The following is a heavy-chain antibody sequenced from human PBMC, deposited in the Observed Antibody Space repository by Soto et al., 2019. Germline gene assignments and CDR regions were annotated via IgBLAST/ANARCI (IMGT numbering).Heavy chain of an antibody. D-gene: IGHD2-15*01. CDR1: GGSFSGYY. J-gene: IGHJ3*02. Sequence: QVQLQQWGAGLLKPSETLSLTCAVYGGSFSGYYWIWIRQPPGKGLEWIGEINHSGSTNYNPSLTSRVTISVDTSKTQFSLKLSSVTAADTAVYYCARVLKVVVAATFAFDIWGQGTMVTVSS. CDR2: INHSGST. CDR3: ARVLKVVVAATFAFDI. V-gene: IGHV4-34*01.